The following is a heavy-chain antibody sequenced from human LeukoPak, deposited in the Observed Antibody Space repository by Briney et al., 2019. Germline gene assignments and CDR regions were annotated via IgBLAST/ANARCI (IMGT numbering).Heavy chain of an antibody. CDR1: GGTFSSYA. V-gene: IGHV1-69*04. CDR3: ARADSSGWYY. J-gene: IGHJ4*02. Sequence: ASVKVSCKASGGTFSSYAISWVRQAPGQGFEWMGRIIPILGIANYAQKFQGRVTITADKSTSTAYMELSSLRSEDTAVYYCARADSSGWYYWGQGTLVTVSS. CDR2: IIPILGIA. D-gene: IGHD6-19*01.